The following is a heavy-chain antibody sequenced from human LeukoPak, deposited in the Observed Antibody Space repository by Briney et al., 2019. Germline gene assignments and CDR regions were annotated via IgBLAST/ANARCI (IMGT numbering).Heavy chain of an antibody. D-gene: IGHD3-3*01. V-gene: IGHV3-30*18. CDR3: VKEGRDTTFGVLVPFDY. CDR2: ISYDGSKK. Sequence: LPGGSLRLSCEASGFIISRYSMHWVRQAPGKGLEWVTVISYDGSKKYYADSVEGRFTISRDNSKKTVHLQMNSLRVEDSAVYYCVKEGRDTTFGVLVPFDYWGQGALVIVSS. J-gene: IGHJ4*02. CDR1: GFIISRYS.